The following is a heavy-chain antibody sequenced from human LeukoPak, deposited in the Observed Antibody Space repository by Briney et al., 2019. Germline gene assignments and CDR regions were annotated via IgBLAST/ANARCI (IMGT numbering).Heavy chain of an antibody. CDR3: ASYSSSWYEAEYFQH. Sequence: SETLSLTCAVYGGSFSGYYWSWIRQPPRKGLEWIGEINHSGSTNYNPSLKSRVTISVDTSKNQFSLKLSSVTAADTAVYYCASYSSSWYEAEYFQHWGQGTLVTVSS. CDR1: GGSFSGYY. V-gene: IGHV4-34*01. J-gene: IGHJ1*01. CDR2: INHSGST. D-gene: IGHD6-13*01.